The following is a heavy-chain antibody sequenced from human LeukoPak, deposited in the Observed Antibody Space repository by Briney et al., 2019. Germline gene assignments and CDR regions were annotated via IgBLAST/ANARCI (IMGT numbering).Heavy chain of an antibody. D-gene: IGHD6-13*01. CDR1: GFTFSSYG. CDR2: IRYDGSNK. V-gene: IGHV3-30*02. CDR3: AKDSKYSSSWHEVRYYYYGMDV. Sequence: GGSLRLSCAASGFTFSSYGMHWVRQAPGKGLEWVAFIRYDGSNKYYADSVKGRFTISRDNSKNTLYLQMNGLRAEDTAVYYCAKDSKYSSSWHEVRYYYYGMDVWGQGTTVTVSS. J-gene: IGHJ6*02.